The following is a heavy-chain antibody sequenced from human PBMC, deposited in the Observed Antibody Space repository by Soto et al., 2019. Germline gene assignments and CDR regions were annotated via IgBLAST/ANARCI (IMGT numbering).Heavy chain of an antibody. Sequence: ASVKLSSKASGYTFTSNCISWVRQAPGQGLEWMGWISAYNGNTNYAQKLQGRVTMTTDTSTSTAYMELRSLRSDDTAVYYCARGDIVVVPAAMENYYYYYGMDVWGQGTTVTVSS. CDR1: GYTFTSNC. V-gene: IGHV1-18*01. CDR2: ISAYNGNT. J-gene: IGHJ6*02. CDR3: ARGDIVVVPAAMENYYYYYGMDV. D-gene: IGHD2-2*01.